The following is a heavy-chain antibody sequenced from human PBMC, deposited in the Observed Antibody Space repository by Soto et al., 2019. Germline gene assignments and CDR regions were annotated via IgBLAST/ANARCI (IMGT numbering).Heavy chain of an antibody. CDR2: ISGTSGTT. Sequence: PGGSLRLSCAASGFSFINYVMNWVRQAPGTGLEWVSGISGTSGTTYYADPVKGRFTISRDNSKNTLYLQMSSLRAEDTAVYYCAKDSDCSDASCYSAFDMWGQGTMVTVSS. CDR3: AKDSDCSDASCYSAFDM. J-gene: IGHJ3*02. D-gene: IGHD2-2*01. V-gene: IGHV3-23*01. CDR1: GFSFINYV.